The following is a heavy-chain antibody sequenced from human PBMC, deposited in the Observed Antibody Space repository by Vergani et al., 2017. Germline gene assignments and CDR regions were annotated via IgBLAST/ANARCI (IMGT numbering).Heavy chain of an antibody. CDR2: INHSGST. D-gene: IGHD6-19*01. Sequence: QVQLQQWGAGLLKPSETLSLTCAVYGGSFSGYYWSWIRQPPGKGLEWIGEINHSGSTNYNPSLKSRVTISVDSSKNQFSLQLRSVTAADTAVYYCATSLPYSSGWYAYYYYYMDVWGKGTTVTVSS. J-gene: IGHJ6*03. CDR1: GGSFSGYY. CDR3: ATSLPYSSGWYAYYYYYMDV. V-gene: IGHV4-34*01.